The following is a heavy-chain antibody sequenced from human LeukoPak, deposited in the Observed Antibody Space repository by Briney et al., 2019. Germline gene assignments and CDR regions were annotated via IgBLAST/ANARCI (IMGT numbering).Heavy chain of an antibody. CDR1: GGSFSGYY. V-gene: IGHV4-34*01. Sequence: PSETLSLTCAVYGGSFSGYYWSWIRQPPGKGLEWIGEINHSGSTNYNPSLKSRVTISVDTSKNQFSLKLSSVTAADTAVHYCARLPHDWLLTVHYYGMDVWGKGTTVTVSS. J-gene: IGHJ6*04. D-gene: IGHD3-9*01. CDR3: ARLPHDWLLTVHYYGMDV. CDR2: INHSGST.